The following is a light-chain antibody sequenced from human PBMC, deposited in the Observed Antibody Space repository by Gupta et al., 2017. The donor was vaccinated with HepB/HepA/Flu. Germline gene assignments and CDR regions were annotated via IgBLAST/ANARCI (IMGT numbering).Light chain of an antibody. CDR2: AAS. V-gene: IGKV1-39*01. Sequence: DIHMTQSPSSLSASVGDRVTIICWTSQSISTYLNLYQQKPGKAPYLLIFAASTLRSGVPSRFGSGGSGSDFTLTISRLQHEVFATYYWQQRYNIPRTFGEGTKVEIK. J-gene: IGKJ1*01. CDR1: QSISTY. CDR3: QQRYNIPRT.